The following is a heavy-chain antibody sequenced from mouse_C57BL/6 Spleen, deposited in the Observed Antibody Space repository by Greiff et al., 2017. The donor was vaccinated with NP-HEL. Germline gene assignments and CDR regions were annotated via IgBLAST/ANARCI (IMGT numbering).Heavy chain of an antibody. V-gene: IGHV1-42*01. CDR3: ARGTTVGIDY. Sequence: VQLQQSGPELVKPGASVKISCKASGYSFTGYYMNWVKQSPEKSLEWIGEINPSTGGNTYNQKFKDKATLTVDKSSSTAYMQLKSLTSEASAVYYCARGTTVGIDYWGQGTTLTVSS. CDR2: INPSTGGN. CDR1: GYSFTGYY. D-gene: IGHD1-1*01. J-gene: IGHJ2*01.